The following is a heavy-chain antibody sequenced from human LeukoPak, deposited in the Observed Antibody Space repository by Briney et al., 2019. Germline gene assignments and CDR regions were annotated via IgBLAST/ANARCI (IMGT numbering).Heavy chain of an antibody. CDR3: ARDRSGYPPRIDY. J-gene: IGHJ4*02. CDR1: GYTFTNYG. CDR2: ISAYNGNT. V-gene: IGHV1-18*01. Sequence: GASVKVSCKASGYTFTNYGVSWVRQAPGQGLEYMGWISAYNGNTNYAQKLQGRDTMTTDTSTSTAYMELRSLASDDTAVYYCARDRSGYPPRIDYWGQGTLVTVSS. D-gene: IGHD3-3*01.